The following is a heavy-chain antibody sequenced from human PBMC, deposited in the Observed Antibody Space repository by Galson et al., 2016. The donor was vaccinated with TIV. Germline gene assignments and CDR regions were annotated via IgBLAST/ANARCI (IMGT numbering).Heavy chain of an antibody. D-gene: IGHD2/OR15-2a*01. CDR1: GDSLSDLS. V-gene: IGHV1-24*01. J-gene: IGHJ4*02. CDR2: FDPEQHKK. CDR3: ASVAWFPGLSLDN. Sequence: SVKVSCKVSGDSLSDLSMHWVRQAPGKGLEWMGGFDPEQHKKIYSQKLQGRVTLTEDTSTDTAFLELSSLRFGDTAVYYCASVAWFPGLSLDNWGQGTLVIVSS.